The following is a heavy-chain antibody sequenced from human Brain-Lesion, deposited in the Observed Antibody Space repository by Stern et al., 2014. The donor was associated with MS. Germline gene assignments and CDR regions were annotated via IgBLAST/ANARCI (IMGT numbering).Heavy chain of an antibody. CDR1: GFIFSDYY. J-gene: IGHJ4*02. D-gene: IGHD2-2*01. CDR2: ISTTASTI. CDR3: AISSSRYYFDS. Sequence: VQLVESGGTLVKPGGSLRLSCAASGFIFSDYYMNWIRQAPGQGLEWVSYISTTASTIYYADSVKGRFTISRDNTKNSLFLQMSSLRADDTAVYYCAISSSRYYFDSWGLGTLVTVSS. V-gene: IGHV3-11*01.